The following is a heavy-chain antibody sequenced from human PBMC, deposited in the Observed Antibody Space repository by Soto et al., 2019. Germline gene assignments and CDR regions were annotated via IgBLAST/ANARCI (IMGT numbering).Heavy chain of an antibody. D-gene: IGHD3-3*01. V-gene: IGHV1-8*01. CDR3: ARGNKRFLEWFHQKWGRDAFDI. CDR1: GYTFTSYD. Sequence: ASVKVSCKASGYTFTSYDINWVRQATGQGLEWMGWMNPNSGNTGYAQKFQGRVTMTRNTSISKAYMELSSLRSEDTAVYYCARGNKRFLEWFHQKWGRDAFDIWGQGTMVTVSS. J-gene: IGHJ3*02. CDR2: MNPNSGNT.